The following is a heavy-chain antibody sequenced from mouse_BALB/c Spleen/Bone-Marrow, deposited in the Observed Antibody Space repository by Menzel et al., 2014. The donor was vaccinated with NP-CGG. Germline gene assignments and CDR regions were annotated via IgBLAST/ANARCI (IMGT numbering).Heavy chain of an antibody. CDR1: GFTFSSFG. Sequence: EVQGVESGGGLVQPGGSRKLSCAASGFTFSSFGMHWVRQAPEKGLEWVAYISSGSRTIFYADTLKGRFTVSRDNPKNTLFLQMTSLRSEDTAMYYCTRGGNWDDFDYWGQGTTLTVSS. CDR3: TRGGNWDDFDY. D-gene: IGHD4-1*01. CDR2: ISSGSRTI. V-gene: IGHV5-17*02. J-gene: IGHJ2*01.